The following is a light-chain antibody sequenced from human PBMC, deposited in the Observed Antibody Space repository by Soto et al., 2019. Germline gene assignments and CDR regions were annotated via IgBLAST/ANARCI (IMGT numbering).Light chain of an antibody. CDR2: DAS. CDR3: QQYGSSTPFT. J-gene: IGKJ5*01. CDR1: QSVSSD. Sequence: VLSHGPPTLSVSTEKRASLSGRASQSVSSDLAWYQQKPGQAPRLLIYDASTKATATPDRISGGGSGTDFTLTITGLEPEDLAVYYCQQYGSSTPFTFGQGTRLEIK. V-gene: IGKV3-20*01.